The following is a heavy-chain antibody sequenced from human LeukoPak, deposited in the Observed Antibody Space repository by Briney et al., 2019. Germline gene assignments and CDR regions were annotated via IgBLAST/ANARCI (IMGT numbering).Heavy chain of an antibody. J-gene: IGHJ4*02. CDR1: GGSISSGAYY. V-gene: IGHV4-31*03. CDR2: IYHSGSA. CDR3: ATSGYSSSWLGVFDY. Sequence: PSQTLSLTCTVSGGSISSGAYYWNWIRQHPGKGLEWIGYIYHSGSAYYNPSLKSRITISVDTSKNHFSLKLGSVTAADTAVYYCATSGYSSSWLGVFDYWGQGTLVAVSS. D-gene: IGHD6-13*01.